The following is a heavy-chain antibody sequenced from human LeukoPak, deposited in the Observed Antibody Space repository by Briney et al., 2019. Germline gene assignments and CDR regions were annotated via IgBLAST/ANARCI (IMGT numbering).Heavy chain of an antibody. CDR1: GYTFTSNA. D-gene: IGHD3-22*01. CDR3: ARAYDSSGSSDY. J-gene: IGHJ4*02. V-gene: IGHV7-4-1*02. CDR2: ININAGNP. Sequence: ASVKVSCKASGYTFTSNAMNWVRQAPGQGLELMGWININAGNPTYAQGFTGRFVFSLDTSVSTAYLQISSLKAEDSAVYYCARAYDSSGSSDYWGQGTQVAVSS.